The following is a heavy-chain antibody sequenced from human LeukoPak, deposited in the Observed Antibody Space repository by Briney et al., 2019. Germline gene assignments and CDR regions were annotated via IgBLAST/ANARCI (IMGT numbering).Heavy chain of an antibody. CDR1: GFTFSSYA. J-gene: IGHJ4*02. D-gene: IGHD1-26*01. V-gene: IGHV3-23*01. CDR2: ISGSGGST. CDR3: AKDRWLSGSSGGSFDY. Sequence: PGGSLRLSCAASGFTFSSYAMSRVRQAPGKGLEWVSAISGSGGSTYYADSVEGRFTISRDNSRNTLYLEMNSLKVEDTAVYFCAKDRWLSGSSGGSFDYWGQGTLITVSS.